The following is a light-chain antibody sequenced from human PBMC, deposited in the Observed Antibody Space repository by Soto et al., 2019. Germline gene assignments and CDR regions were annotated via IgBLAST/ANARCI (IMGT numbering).Light chain of an antibody. CDR2: GAS. V-gene: IGKV3-20*01. J-gene: IGKJ2*01. CDR3: QQYGISPLYT. Sequence: EIVLTQSPGTLSLSPGERATLSCRASQSVSSSYLAWYQQKPGQAPRLLIYGASSRATGIPDRFSGSGSGTVFSLNISRLEPEDFALYYCQQYGISPLYTFGQGTKREIK. CDR1: QSVSSSY.